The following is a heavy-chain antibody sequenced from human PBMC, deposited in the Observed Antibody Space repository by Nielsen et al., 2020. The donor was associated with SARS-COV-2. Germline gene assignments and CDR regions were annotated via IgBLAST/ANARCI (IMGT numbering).Heavy chain of an antibody. CDR2: IWYDGSNK. D-gene: IGHD6-13*01. Sequence: GGSLRLSCAASGFTFSSYGMHWVRQAPGKGLEWVAVIWYDGSNKYYADSVKGRFTISRDNSKNTLYLQMNSLRAEDTAVYYCASPGAAAGIDYWGQGTLVTVSS. CDR3: ASPGAAAGIDY. CDR1: GFTFSSYG. J-gene: IGHJ4*02. V-gene: IGHV3-33*01.